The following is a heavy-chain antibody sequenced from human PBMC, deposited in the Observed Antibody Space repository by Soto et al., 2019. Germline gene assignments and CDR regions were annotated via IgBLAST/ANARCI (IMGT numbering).Heavy chain of an antibody. CDR3: AKGDWLYDNYYGMDV. J-gene: IGHJ6*02. D-gene: IGHD3-9*01. CDR1: GFTFSLYA. Sequence: EEQLLESGGGLVQPGGSLRLSCAASGFTFSLYAMTWVRHTPGKGLEWVASISGTGERTYYADSVKGRFIISKANSKNTVVLQRNSLRAEDTAEYYCAKGDWLYDNYYGMDVWCQGTSVTVSS. V-gene: IGHV3-23*01. CDR2: ISGTGERT.